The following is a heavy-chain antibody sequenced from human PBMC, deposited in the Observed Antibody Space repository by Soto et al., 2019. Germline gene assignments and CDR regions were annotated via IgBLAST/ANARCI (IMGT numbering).Heavy chain of an antibody. CDR2: IIPIFGTA. CDR1: GGTFSSYA. Sequence: SVKVSCKASGGTFSSYAISWVRQAPGQGLEWMGGIIPIFGTANYAQKFQGRVTITANESTSTAYMELSSLRSEDTAVYYCARALIVATTNYYYGMDVWGQGTTVTVSS. D-gene: IGHD5-12*01. V-gene: IGHV1-69*13. CDR3: ARALIVATTNYYYGMDV. J-gene: IGHJ6*02.